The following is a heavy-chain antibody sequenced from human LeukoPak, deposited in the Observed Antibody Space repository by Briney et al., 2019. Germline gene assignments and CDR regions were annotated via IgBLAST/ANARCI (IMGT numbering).Heavy chain of an antibody. D-gene: IGHD6-19*01. CDR1: GYSISGGYY. CDR2: INHSGST. V-gene: IGHV4-38-2*02. J-gene: IGHJ4*02. CDR3: ARARRQWLVGATIRGDNPPYYFVY. Sequence: SETLSLTCTVSGYSISGGYYWGWIRQPPGKGLEWIGEINHSGSTNYNPSLKSRVTISVDTSKNQFSPRLSYVTAADTAVYYCARARRQWLVGATIRGDNPPYYFVYWGQGPLVNVSS.